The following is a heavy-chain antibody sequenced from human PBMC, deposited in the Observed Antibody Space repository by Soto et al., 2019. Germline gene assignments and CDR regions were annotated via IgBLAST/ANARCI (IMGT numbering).Heavy chain of an antibody. Sequence: GVSVTVSCQTVWGPLRRHAINLVRQAPGQGLEWMGGIIPIFGTANYAQKFQGRVTITADESTSTAYMELSSLRSEDTAVYYCARDMYGMDVWGQGTTVTVSS. V-gene: IGHV1-69*01. CDR1: WGPLRRHA. J-gene: IGHJ6*02. CDR2: IIPIFGTA. CDR3: ARDMYGMDV.